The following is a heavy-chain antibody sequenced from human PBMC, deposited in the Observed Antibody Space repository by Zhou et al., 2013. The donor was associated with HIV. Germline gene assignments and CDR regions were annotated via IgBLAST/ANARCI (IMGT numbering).Heavy chain of an antibody. J-gene: IGHJ4*02. CDR1: GGTFSSYA. Sequence: QVQLVQSGAEVKKPGSSVKVSCKASGGTFSSYAISWVRQAPGQGLEWMGRIIPILGIANYAQKFQGRVTITADKSTSTAYMELSSLRSEDTAVYYCARAEGTGTTPLSWGQGTLVTVSS. V-gene: IGHV1-69*04. CDR2: IIPILGIA. CDR3: ARAEGTGTTPLS. D-gene: IGHD1-7*01.